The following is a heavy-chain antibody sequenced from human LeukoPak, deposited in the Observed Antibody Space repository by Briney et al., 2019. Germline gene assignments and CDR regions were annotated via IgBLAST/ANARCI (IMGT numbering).Heavy chain of an antibody. D-gene: IGHD6-25*01. CDR2: IRNKVNSYTT. Sequence: GGSLRLSCVVSGFTSSDHYIDWARQAPGKGLEWVGRIRNKVNSYTTEYAASVKDRFTISRDDSKNSVWLQMSSLKTEDSAVYYCATSNSNGLSLFDYWGQGTLVTVSS. CDR3: ATSNSNGLSLFDY. CDR1: GFTSSDHY. J-gene: IGHJ4*02. V-gene: IGHV3-72*01.